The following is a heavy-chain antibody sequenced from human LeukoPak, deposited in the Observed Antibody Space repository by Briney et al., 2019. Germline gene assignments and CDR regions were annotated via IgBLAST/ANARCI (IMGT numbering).Heavy chain of an antibody. Sequence: GGSMRLSCAASGFTFDDYAMHWVRQAPGKGLEWVSLITWEGGSTYYADSVKGRFTISRDNSKSSLYLQMNSLRLEDTALYYCIKGAKWSTWYYHLDYWGQGTLVTVSS. CDR3: IKGAKWSTWYYHLDY. V-gene: IGHV3-43D*03. D-gene: IGHD6-13*01. CDR1: GFTFDDYA. CDR2: ITWEGGST. J-gene: IGHJ4*02.